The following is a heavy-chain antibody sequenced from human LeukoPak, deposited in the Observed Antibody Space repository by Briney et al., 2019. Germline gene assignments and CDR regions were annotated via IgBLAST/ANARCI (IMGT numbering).Heavy chain of an antibody. CDR2: INPNSGGT. J-gene: IGHJ5*02. CDR1: RYTFGGYY. Sequence: RASVKVSCKASRYTFGGYYMHWVRQAPGQGLEWMGWINPNSGGTNYAQKFQGRVTMTRDTSISTAYMELSRLRSEDTAVYYCARDVPMNYGGNSEGPYWFDPWGQGTLVTVSS. D-gene: IGHD4-23*01. CDR3: ARDVPMNYGGNSEGPYWFDP. V-gene: IGHV1-2*02.